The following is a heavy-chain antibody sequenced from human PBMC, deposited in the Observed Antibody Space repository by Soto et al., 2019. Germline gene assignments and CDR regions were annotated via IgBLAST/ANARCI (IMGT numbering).Heavy chain of an antibody. J-gene: IGHJ6*02. Sequence: QVQLQESGPGLVRPSETLSLTCTVSGGSVTTGSYNWSWIRRPPGKGLEWIGNIFLTGITHYNPSLNNRVTMSVDASKNQFSLTVTSVTAADTAVYYCARDGHGMDVWGQGTTVTVSS. CDR2: IFLTGIT. CDR1: GGSVTTGSYN. V-gene: IGHV4-61*01. CDR3: ARDGHGMDV.